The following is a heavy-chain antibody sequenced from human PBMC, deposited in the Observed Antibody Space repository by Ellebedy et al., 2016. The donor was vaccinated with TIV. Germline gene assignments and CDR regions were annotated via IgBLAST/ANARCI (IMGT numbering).Heavy chain of an antibody. J-gene: IGHJ4*02. D-gene: IGHD1-26*01. Sequence: SETLSLXXAVYGVSFSHYYWSWIRQPPGRGLEWIGEINHSGSTNDNPSLKSRLTISVDTSKNQFSLRLSSLTAADTAVYYCARGRGGSYSIPFDHWGQGTLVTVSS. CDR1: GVSFSHYY. CDR2: INHSGST. V-gene: IGHV4-34*01. CDR3: ARGRGGSYSIPFDH.